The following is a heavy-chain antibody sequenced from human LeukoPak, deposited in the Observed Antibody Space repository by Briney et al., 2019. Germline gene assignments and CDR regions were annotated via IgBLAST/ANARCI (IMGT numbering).Heavy chain of an antibody. Sequence: SGGSLRLSCAASGFTFSSSEMNWVRQAPGKGLEWVSYISSGGGTTYYGDSVKGRFTISRDNVKNSLYLQMNSLRAEDTAVYYCARVGRGATPGYWGQGTLVTVSS. CDR2: ISSGGGTT. J-gene: IGHJ4*02. D-gene: IGHD1-26*01. CDR1: GFTFSSSE. CDR3: ARVGRGATPGY. V-gene: IGHV3-48*03.